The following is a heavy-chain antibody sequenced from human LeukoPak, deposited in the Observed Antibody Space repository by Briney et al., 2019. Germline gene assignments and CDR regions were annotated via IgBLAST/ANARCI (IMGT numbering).Heavy chain of an antibody. V-gene: IGHV3-48*01. Sequence: GGSLRLSCAASGFIFSSYSMNWVRQAPGKGLEWVSYISSSSSTIYYSDSMKGRFTISRDNAKKSLYLQMNSLRVEDTAIYYCARDFFHSSVSRPFDYWGQGILVTVSS. CDR2: ISSSSSTI. D-gene: IGHD3-22*01. J-gene: IGHJ4*02. CDR3: ARDFFHSSVSRPFDY. CDR1: GFIFSSYS.